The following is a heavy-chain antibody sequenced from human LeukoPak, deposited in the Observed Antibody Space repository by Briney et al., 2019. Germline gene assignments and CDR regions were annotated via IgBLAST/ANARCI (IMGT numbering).Heavy chain of an antibody. CDR2: ISAYNGHT. D-gene: IGHD4-17*01. Sequence: GASVKVSCKASGYTFTNYGISWVRQAPGQGLEWMGWISAYNGHTIYAQKLQGRVTMTTDTSTSTAYMELRSLRSDDTAVYYCAVVSGDDYFDYWGQGTLVTVSS. CDR1: GYTFTNYG. CDR3: AVVSGDDYFDY. J-gene: IGHJ4*02. V-gene: IGHV1-18*01.